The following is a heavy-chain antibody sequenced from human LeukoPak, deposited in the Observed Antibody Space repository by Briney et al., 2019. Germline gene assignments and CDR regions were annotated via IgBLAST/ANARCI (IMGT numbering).Heavy chain of an antibody. Sequence: GGSLRLSCAASGFTFTSYAMSWVRQAPGKGLEWVSAISGNGGSIYYADSVKGRFTISRDNSKNTLYLQVNSLRAEDTAVYYCAKGNWNDVSGLDYWGQGTLVTVSS. J-gene: IGHJ4*02. D-gene: IGHD1-20*01. CDR1: GFTFTSYA. CDR3: AKGNWNDVSGLDY. V-gene: IGHV3-23*01. CDR2: ISGNGGSI.